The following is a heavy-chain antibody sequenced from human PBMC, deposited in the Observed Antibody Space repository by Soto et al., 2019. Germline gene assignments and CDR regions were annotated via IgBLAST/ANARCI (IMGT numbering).Heavy chain of an antibody. CDR1: GFTFSSYA. D-gene: IGHD6-6*01. CDR2: VSGSGDST. J-gene: IGHJ3*02. CDR3: ARRPDAFDI. V-gene: IGHV3-23*01. Sequence: GGSLRLSCAASGFTFSSYAMSWVRQAPGMGLRWASTVSGSGDSTYYGDSVKGRFTISRDNSKSTLYLQMNSLRAEDTAVYYCARRPDAFDIWGQGTMVTVSS.